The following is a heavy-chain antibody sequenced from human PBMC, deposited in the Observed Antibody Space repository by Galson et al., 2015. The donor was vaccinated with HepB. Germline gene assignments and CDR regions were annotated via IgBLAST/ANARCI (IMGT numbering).Heavy chain of an antibody. Sequence: SLRLSCAASGFTFRHNYMHWVRQAPGKGLLWVSRISGDGTSTAYADSVKGRFSISRDNTKNTLYLQMNSLRDEDTAVYYCARGYSGSQGLDYWGQGILVIVSS. D-gene: IGHD5-12*01. J-gene: IGHJ4*02. CDR1: GFTFRHNY. V-gene: IGHV3-74*01. CDR2: ISGDGTST. CDR3: ARGYSGSQGLDY.